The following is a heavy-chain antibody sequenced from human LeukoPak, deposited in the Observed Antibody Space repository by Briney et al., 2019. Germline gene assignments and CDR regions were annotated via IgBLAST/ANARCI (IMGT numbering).Heavy chain of an antibody. J-gene: IGHJ3*02. D-gene: IGHD2-2*01. CDR1: GFTFSSYA. V-gene: IGHV3-23*01. CDR2: ISGSGGST. CDR3: AKGGYCSSTSCYLYDAFDI. Sequence: GSLRLSCAASGFTFSSYATSWVRQAPGKGLEWVSAISGSGGSTYYADSVKGRFTISRDNSKNTLYLQMNSLRAEDTAVYYCAKGGYCSSTSCYLYDAFDIWGQGTMVTVSS.